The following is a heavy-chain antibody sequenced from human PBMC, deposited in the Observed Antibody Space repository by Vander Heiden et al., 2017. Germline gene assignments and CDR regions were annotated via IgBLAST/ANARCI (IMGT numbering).Heavy chain of an antibody. CDR2: IYYSGTT. V-gene: IGHV4-39*01. Sequence: QLQLQESGPGLVKPSETLSLTCTVSGGSISSSSYYWGWIRQPPGKGLEWIGSIYYSGTTYYNPSLKSRVTISVDTSKNQFSLKLSSVTAADTAVYYCARSTVTIYPFDYWGQGTLVTVSS. CDR3: ARSTVTIYPFDY. D-gene: IGHD4-17*01. J-gene: IGHJ4*02. CDR1: GGSISSSSYY.